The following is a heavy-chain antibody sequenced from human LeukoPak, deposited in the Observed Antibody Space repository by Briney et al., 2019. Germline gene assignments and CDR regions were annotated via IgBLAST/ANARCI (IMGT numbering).Heavy chain of an antibody. V-gene: IGHV1-46*01. CDR1: RYTFTGYY. D-gene: IGHD6-13*01. J-gene: IGHJ4*02. CDR2: INPSGGST. CDR3: ARLSSSSWAIDY. Sequence: ASVKVSCKASRYTFTGYYMHWVRQAPGQGLEWMGIINPSGGSTSYAQKFQGRVTMTRDMSTSTVYMELSSLRSEDTAVYYCARLSSSSWAIDYWGQGTLVTVSS.